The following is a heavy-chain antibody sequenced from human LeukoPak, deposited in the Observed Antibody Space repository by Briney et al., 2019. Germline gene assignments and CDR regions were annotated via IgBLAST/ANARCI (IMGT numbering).Heavy chain of an antibody. CDR3: TYGDYFDFDY. CDR2: IRSKANSYAT. Sequence: GGSLRLSCAASGFTFSGSAMHWVRQASGKGLGWVGRIRSKANSYATTYAASVKGRPTISREDSKNTAYLQMNSLKTEATAVYYGTYGDYFDFDYWGQGTLVTVSS. V-gene: IGHV3-73*01. CDR1: GFTFSGSA. D-gene: IGHD4-17*01. J-gene: IGHJ4*02.